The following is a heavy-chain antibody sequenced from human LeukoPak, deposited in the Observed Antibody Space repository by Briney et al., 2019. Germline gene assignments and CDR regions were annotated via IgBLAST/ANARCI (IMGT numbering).Heavy chain of an antibody. CDR2: IKRDGSQE. D-gene: IGHD3-22*01. V-gene: IGHV3-7*01. Sequence: GGSLRLSCAASGFSFSSYWMTWVRQATGKGLEWVANIKRDGSQEHYVDSVKGRFTISRDNTKSSLYLQMNSLRAEDTAVYYCARDSSPQSGVYYFDAFDMWGQGTMVTVSS. CDR1: GFSFSSYW. J-gene: IGHJ3*02. CDR3: ARDSSPQSGVYYFDAFDM.